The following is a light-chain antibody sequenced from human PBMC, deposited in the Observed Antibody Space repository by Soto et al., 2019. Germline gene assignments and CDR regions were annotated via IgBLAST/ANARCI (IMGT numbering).Light chain of an antibody. CDR3: LLHYSGGRRV. CDR1: TGAVTSDHY. Sequence: QAVVTQEPSVTVSPGRTVTLTCGSSTGAVTSDHYPYWFQQQPGQVPRALIFDTTNTHSWTPARFSGSLLGDKAALTLSGAQPEDEADYYCLLHYSGGRRVFGGGTKLTVL. J-gene: IGLJ3*02. V-gene: IGLV7-46*01. CDR2: DTT.